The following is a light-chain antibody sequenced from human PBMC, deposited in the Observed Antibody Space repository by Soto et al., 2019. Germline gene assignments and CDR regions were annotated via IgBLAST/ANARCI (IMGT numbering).Light chain of an antibody. CDR1: SSDVGGYNY. V-gene: IGLV2-8*01. CDR2: EVN. J-gene: IGLJ1*01. CDR3: TSYAGGNNV. Sequence: QSALTQPPSASGSPGQSVTISCTGTSSDVGGYNYVSWYQQHPGKVPKLMVYEVNKRPSGVPDRFSGSKSDNTASLTVSGLQAEDEADYYCTSYAGGNNVFGTGTKSPS.